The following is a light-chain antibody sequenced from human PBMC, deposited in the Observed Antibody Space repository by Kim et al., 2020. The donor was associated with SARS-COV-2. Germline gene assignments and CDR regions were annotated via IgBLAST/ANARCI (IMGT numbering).Light chain of an antibody. CDR3: QQYGSSPST. CDR2: GSS. CDR1: QSVSSSY. V-gene: IGKV3-20*01. J-gene: IGKJ5*01. Sequence: EIVLTQSPGTLSLSSGESATLSCRASQSVSSSYLAWYQQKPGQAPRLRIYGSSTRATGIPDRFSGCGSGTDFTLTISRLEPEDFAVYYCQQYGSSPSTFGQGTRLEIK.